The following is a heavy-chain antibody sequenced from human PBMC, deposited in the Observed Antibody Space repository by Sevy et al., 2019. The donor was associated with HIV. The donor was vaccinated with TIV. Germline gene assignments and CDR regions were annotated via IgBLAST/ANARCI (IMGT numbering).Heavy chain of an antibody. J-gene: IGHJ4*02. Sequence: GGSLRLSCAASGFTFSGYAMTWVRQVPGKGLEWVSTISGSGGYTYYADSVKGRFTISRDNSKNILYLQMSSLRLEDTALYYCAKNTAAVGVGGFDYWGQGTLVTVSS. V-gene: IGHV3-23*01. CDR1: GFTFSGYA. CDR3: AKNTAAVGVGGFDY. CDR2: ISGSGGYT. D-gene: IGHD6-13*01.